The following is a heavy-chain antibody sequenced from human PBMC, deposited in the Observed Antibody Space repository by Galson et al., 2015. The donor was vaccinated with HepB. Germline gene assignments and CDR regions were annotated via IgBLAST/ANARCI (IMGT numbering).Heavy chain of an antibody. CDR3: ARTSGLLGSYWLRGGYFDY. V-gene: IGHV2-70*04. D-gene: IGHD1-26*01. Sequence: ALVKPTQTLTPTCNFSGFSRSTSGMRVSWIRQPPGKALEWLARIDWADDKFYSTSLKTRLTISKDTSKNQVVLTKTNMDPVDTATYYCARTSGLLGSYWLRGGYFDYWGQGTLVTVSS. CDR1: GFSRSTSGMR. J-gene: IGHJ4*02. CDR2: IDWADDK.